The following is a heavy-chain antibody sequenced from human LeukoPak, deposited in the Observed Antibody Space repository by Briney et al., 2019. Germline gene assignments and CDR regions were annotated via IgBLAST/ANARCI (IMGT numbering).Heavy chain of an antibody. V-gene: IGHV1-18*01. CDR3: ARAGGPYSSGWHFDY. CDR2: ISAYNGNT. D-gene: IGHD6-19*01. CDR1: GYTFTSYG. J-gene: IGHJ4*02. Sequence: ASVKVSCKASGYTFTSYGISWVRQAPGQGLEWMGWISAYNGNTNYAQKLQGRVTMTTDTSTSTAYMELRSLRSDDTAVYYCARAGGPYSSGWHFDYWGQGTLVTVSS.